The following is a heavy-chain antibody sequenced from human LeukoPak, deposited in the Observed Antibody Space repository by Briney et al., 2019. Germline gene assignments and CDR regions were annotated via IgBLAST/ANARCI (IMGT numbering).Heavy chain of an antibody. CDR3: AKDLSGGSYYGPFDD. CDR1: GSTFDDYT. V-gene: IGHV3-43*01. Sequence: GSLRLSCAASGSTFDDYTMHWVRQAPGKGLEWVSLISWDGVVTHYAGSVKGRFTISRDKSKNSLYLQMNSLRPEDTAFYYCAKDLSGGSYYGPFDDWGQGTLVTVSS. CDR2: ISWDGVVT. D-gene: IGHD1-26*01. J-gene: IGHJ4*02.